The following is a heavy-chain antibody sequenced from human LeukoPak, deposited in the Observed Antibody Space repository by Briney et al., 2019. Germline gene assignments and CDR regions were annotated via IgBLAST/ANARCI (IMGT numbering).Heavy chain of an antibody. CDR3: GVSPRGGAFDY. CDR2: VNSDGSTT. J-gene: IGHJ4*02. Sequence: PGGSLRLSCAASGFTSSNYWMHWVRQAPGKGLVWVSRVNSDGSTTTYADSVKGRFTISRDNANNSLFLQMKILRTENKALYPCGVSPRGGAFDYWGQGALVTVSS. CDR1: GFTSSNYW. D-gene: IGHD3-10*01. V-gene: IGHV3-74*01.